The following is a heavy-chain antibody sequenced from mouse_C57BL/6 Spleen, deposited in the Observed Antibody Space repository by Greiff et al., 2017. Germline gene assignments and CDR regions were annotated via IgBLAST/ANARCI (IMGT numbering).Heavy chain of an antibody. V-gene: IGHV7-3*01. J-gene: IGHJ3*01. CDR1: GFTFTDYY. CDR2: IRNKANGYAT. Sequence: EVQLVESGGGLVQPGGSLSLSCAASGFTFTDYYMSWVRQPPGKALEWLGFIRNKANGYATEYSASVKGRFTISRDNSQSIHYLQMNALRAEDSATYYSASHYYYGSSYAWFAYWGQGTLVTVSA. CDR3: ASHYYYGSSYAWFAY. D-gene: IGHD1-1*01.